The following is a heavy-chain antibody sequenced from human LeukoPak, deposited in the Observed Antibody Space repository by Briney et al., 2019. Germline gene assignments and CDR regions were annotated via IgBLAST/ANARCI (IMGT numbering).Heavy chain of an antibody. CDR2: IYYSGST. CDR1: GGSISSGDYY. J-gene: IGHJ6*03. CDR3: ARDFPGVGANYYYYMDV. Sequence: SETLSLTCTVSGGSISSGDYYWSWIRQPPGKGLEWIGYIYYSGSTYYNPSLKSRVTISVDTSKNQFSLKLSSVTAADTAVYYCARDFPGVGANYYYYMDVWGKGTTVTVSS. V-gene: IGHV4-30-4*08. D-gene: IGHD1-26*01.